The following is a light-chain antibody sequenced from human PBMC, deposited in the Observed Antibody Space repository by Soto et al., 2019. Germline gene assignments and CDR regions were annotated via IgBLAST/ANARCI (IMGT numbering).Light chain of an antibody. CDR1: QSVLYSSNNKNY. V-gene: IGKV4-1*01. CDR3: QQYYSIPPT. J-gene: IGKJ1*01. Sequence: VMTQSPDSLAVSLGEGATIDCKSSQSVLYSSNNKNYLAWYQQKPGQPPKLLIYWASARESGVPDRFSGSGSGTDFTLTISSLQAEDVAVYYCQQYYSIPPTFGQGTKVDI. CDR2: WAS.